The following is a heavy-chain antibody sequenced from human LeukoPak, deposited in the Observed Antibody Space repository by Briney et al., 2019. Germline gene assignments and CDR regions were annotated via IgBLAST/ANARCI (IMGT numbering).Heavy chain of an antibody. CDR3: ARSIAARPNYFDY. J-gene: IGHJ4*02. V-gene: IGHV3-48*03. CDR1: GFTFSSYE. D-gene: IGHD6-6*01. CDR2: ISSSGSTI. Sequence: GGSLRLSCAASGFTFSSYEMNWVRQAPGKGLEWVSYISSSGSTIYYADSVKGRFTISRDNAKNSLYLQMNSLRAEDTALYYCARSIAARPNYFDYWGQGTLVTVSS.